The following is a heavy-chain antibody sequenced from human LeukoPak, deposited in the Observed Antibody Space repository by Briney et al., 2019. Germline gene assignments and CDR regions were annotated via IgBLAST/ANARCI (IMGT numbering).Heavy chain of an antibody. J-gene: IGHJ3*02. V-gene: IGHV3-11*01. CDR3: AGGLRGATNAFDI. D-gene: IGHD1-26*01. Sequence: GGSLRLSCALSGFTFSDHYMSWIRQAPGKGLEWVSYISGSSSGIYSADSVRGRFTISRDNAKNSLYLQMKSLSAEDTAVYYCAGGLRGATNAFDIWGQGTMVTVSS. CDR2: ISGSSSGI. CDR1: GFTFSDHY.